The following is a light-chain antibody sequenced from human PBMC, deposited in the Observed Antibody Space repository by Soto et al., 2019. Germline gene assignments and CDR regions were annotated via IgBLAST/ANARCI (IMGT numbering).Light chain of an antibody. CDR1: SRDVGGYNY. CDR3: TSYTSTSTVL. CDR2: DVT. J-gene: IGLJ2*01. V-gene: IGLV2-14*01. Sequence: QSALTQPASVSGSPGQSITISCSGTSRDVGGYNYVSWYQQRPGKVPKLMIYDVTYRPSGVSDRFSGSKSGNTASLTISGLQAEDEGDYYCTSYTSTSTVLFGGGTKLTVL.